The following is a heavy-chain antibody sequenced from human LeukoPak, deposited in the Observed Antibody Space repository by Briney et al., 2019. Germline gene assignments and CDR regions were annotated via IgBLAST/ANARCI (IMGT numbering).Heavy chain of an antibody. CDR2: ISYDGSNK. D-gene: IGHD3-22*01. J-gene: IGHJ4*02. V-gene: IGHV3-30*03. Sequence: GGSLRLSCAASGFTFSSYGMHWVRQAPGKGLEWVAVISYDGSNKYYADSVKGRFTISRDNSKNTLYLQMNSLRGGDTALYYCARARDNYDNSGFSALEYWGQGTLVTVSS. CDR3: ARARDNYDNSGFSALEY. CDR1: GFTFSSYG.